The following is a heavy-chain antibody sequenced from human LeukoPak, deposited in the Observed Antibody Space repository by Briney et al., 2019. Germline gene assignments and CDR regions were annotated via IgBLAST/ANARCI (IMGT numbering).Heavy chain of an antibody. CDR2: IFHSGST. Sequence: PSETLSFTCTVSGYSISSGYYWGWIRQPPGKGLEWIGSIFHSGSTYYNPSLKSRVTISVDTSKNQFSLKLSSVTAADTAVYYCARAQTNYYDSSGYYYIFDYWGQGTLVTVSS. D-gene: IGHD3-22*01. CDR3: ARAQTNYYDSSGYYYIFDY. V-gene: IGHV4-38-2*02. J-gene: IGHJ4*02. CDR1: GYSISSGYY.